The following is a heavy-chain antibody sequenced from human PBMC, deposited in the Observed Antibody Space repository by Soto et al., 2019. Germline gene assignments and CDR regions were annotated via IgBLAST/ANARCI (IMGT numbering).Heavy chain of an antibody. D-gene: IGHD6-13*01. CDR3: ARERIAAAGTGYYYYYGMDV. CDR1: GYTFTSYY. CDR2: IKPSGGST. V-gene: IGHV1-46*01. Sequence: ASVKVSCKASGYTFTSYYMHWVRQAPGQGLEWMGIIKPSGGSTSYAQKFQGRVTMTRDTSTSTVYMELSSLRSEDTAVYYCARERIAAAGTGYYYYYGMDVWGQGTTVTVSS. J-gene: IGHJ6*02.